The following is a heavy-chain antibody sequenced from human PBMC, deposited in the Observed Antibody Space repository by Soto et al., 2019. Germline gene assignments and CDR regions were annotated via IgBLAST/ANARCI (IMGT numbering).Heavy chain of an antibody. CDR2: IYPGDSDT. D-gene: IGHD5-18*01. V-gene: IGHV5-51*03. CDR1: GYSFTSYL. CDR3: ASGLTAKGDYYYYGMDV. Sequence: EVQLVQSGAEVKKPGESLKISCKGSGYSFTSYLIGWVRQMPGKGLEWMGIIYPGDSDTRYSPSFQGQVTISADKSISTAYLQWSSLKASDTAMYYCASGLTAKGDYYYYGMDVWGQGTTVTVSS. J-gene: IGHJ6*02.